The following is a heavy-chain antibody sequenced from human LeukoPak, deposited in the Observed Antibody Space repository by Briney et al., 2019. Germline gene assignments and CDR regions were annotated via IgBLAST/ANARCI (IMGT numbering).Heavy chain of an antibody. CDR1: GFTFSSYA. CDR3: AREIVIVPAAGEADY. CDR2: ISYDGSNK. Sequence: GGSLRLSCAASGFTFSSYAMHWVRQAPGKGLEWVAVISYDGSNKYYADSVKGRFTISRDNSENTLYLQMSGLRAEDTAVYYCAREIVIVPAAGEADYWGQGTLVTVSS. V-gene: IGHV3-30-3*01. J-gene: IGHJ4*02. D-gene: IGHD2-2*01.